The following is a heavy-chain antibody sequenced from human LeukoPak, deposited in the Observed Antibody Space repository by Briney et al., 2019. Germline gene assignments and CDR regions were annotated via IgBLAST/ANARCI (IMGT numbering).Heavy chain of an antibody. V-gene: IGHV3-11*01. D-gene: IGHD6-13*01. Sequence: GGSLRLSCAASGFAFSDYYMSWIRQAPGKGLEWVSYISSSGSTIYYADSVKGRFTISRDNAKNSLYLQMNSLRAEDTAVYYCARVAPYSSSWSGVGFDYWGQGTLVTVSS. CDR2: ISSSGSTI. J-gene: IGHJ4*02. CDR3: ARVAPYSSSWSGVGFDY. CDR1: GFAFSDYY.